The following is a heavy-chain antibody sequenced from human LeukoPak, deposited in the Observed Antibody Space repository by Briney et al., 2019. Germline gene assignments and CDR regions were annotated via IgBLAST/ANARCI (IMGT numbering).Heavy chain of an antibody. J-gene: IGHJ3*02. D-gene: IGHD1-26*01. Sequence: SQTLSLTCAVSGGSISSGGYSWSWIRQPPGKGLEWIGYIYHSGSTYYNPSLKSRVTISVDRSKNQFSLKLSSVTAADMAVYYCARARRHTSAFDIWGQGTMVTVSS. CDR2: IYHSGST. CDR1: GGSISSGGYS. CDR3: ARARRHTSAFDI. V-gene: IGHV4-30-2*01.